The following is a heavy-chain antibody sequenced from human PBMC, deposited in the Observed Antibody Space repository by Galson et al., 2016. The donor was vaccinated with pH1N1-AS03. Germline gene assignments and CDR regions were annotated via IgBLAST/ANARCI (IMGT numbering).Heavy chain of an antibody. Sequence: SVKVSCKASDYTFTNYGISWVRRAPGQGLEWMGWISTYNGNTNYAQKFQGRVTMTTDTSTSTAYMELRGLRSDDTAVYYCARDYSTSSQYYYYYYMDVWGKGTTVTVFS. CDR3: ARDYSTSSQYYYYYYMDV. V-gene: IGHV1-18*01. D-gene: IGHD6-6*01. CDR2: ISTYNGNT. CDR1: DYTFTNYG. J-gene: IGHJ6*03.